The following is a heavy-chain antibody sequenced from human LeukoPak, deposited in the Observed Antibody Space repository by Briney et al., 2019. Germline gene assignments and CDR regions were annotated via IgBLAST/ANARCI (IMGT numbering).Heavy chain of an antibody. CDR3: SRDFNGREDF. CDR2: INTDGSRT. CDR1: GYTFSSNW. Sequence: PGGSLRLSCAASGYTFSSNWMHWVRQGPGKGLVWVSRINTDGSRTYYAESVKGRFTISRDNAKNTLSLEMNSLGDEDTAVYYCSRDFNGREDFWGQETLVTVSS. J-gene: IGHJ4*02. D-gene: IGHD2-8*01. V-gene: IGHV3-74*01.